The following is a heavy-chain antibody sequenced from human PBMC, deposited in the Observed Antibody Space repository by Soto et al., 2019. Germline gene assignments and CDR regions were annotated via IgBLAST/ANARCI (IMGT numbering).Heavy chain of an antibody. CDR2: VFYSGNT. CDR1: GVSISTYY. Sequence: QVQLQESGPGLVKPSETLSLTCTVSGVSISTYYWTWIRQPPGKGLEWIGQVFYSGNTNYNPSLMSRVTISVDALRNQFSLRLSSVTAADTAMYYWASRDYHDAFDIWGQGTLVTVSS. CDR3: ASRDYHDAFDI. D-gene: IGHD4-17*01. V-gene: IGHV4-59*01. J-gene: IGHJ3*02.